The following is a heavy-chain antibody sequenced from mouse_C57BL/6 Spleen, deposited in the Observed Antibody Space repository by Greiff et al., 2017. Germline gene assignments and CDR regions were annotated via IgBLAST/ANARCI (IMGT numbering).Heavy chain of an antibody. D-gene: IGHD2-4*01. J-gene: IGHJ3*01. Sequence: QVQLQQSGPELVKPGASVKISCKASGYAFSSSWMNWVKQRPGKGLEWIGRIYPGDGDTTYNGKFKGKATLTADKSFSTAYMQLSSLTSEDSAVYFCARGGDDYGAWFAYWGQGTLVTVSA. CDR1: GYAFSSSW. CDR3: ARGGDDYGAWFAY. V-gene: IGHV1-82*01. CDR2: IYPGDGDT.